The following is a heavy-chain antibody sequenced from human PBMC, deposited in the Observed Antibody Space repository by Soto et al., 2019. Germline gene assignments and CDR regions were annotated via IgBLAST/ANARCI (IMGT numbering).Heavy chain of an antibody. CDR1: GFTFSSYA. V-gene: IGHV3-23*01. CDR2: ISGSGGST. Sequence: EVQLLESGGGLVQPGGSLRLSCAASGFTFSSYAMSWVRQAPGKGLEWVSAISGSGGSTYYADSVKGRFTISRDNSKNTLYLQMNSLRAEDTAVYYCAKDPRKGDYVWGSYRPNEPPDYWGQGTLVTVSS. J-gene: IGHJ4*02. D-gene: IGHD3-16*02. CDR3: AKDPRKGDYVWGSYRPNEPPDY.